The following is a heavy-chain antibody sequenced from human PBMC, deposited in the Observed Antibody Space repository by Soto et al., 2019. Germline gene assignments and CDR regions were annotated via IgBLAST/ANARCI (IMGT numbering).Heavy chain of an antibody. Sequence: EVQLVESGGGVVRPGGSLRLSCAASGFIFDDYGMSWVRQGPGKGLEWVSGINWNGGSTVYADSVKGRFTISRDNAKNSLYLQMNSLRAEDTALYYCARVLSSGNSDPFDYWGQGTLFTVSS. CDR1: GFIFDDYG. V-gene: IGHV3-20*04. CDR3: ARVLSSGNSDPFDY. CDR2: INWNGGST. J-gene: IGHJ4*02. D-gene: IGHD3-22*01.